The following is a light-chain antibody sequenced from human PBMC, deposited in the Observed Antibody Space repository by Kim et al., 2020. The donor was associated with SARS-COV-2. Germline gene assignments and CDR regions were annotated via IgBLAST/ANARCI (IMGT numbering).Light chain of an antibody. CDR1: QSISNF. CDR2: LAS. J-gene: IGKJ1*01. V-gene: IGKV1-5*03. Sequence: DIQMTQFPSTLSATIGDKVTITCRASQSISNFLAWFQQKPGQAPKVLIYLASTLESGVPSRFSGSGSGTEFTLTISSLQPDDFATYYCQQYHSFVTFGQGTKVDIK. CDR3: QQYHSFVT.